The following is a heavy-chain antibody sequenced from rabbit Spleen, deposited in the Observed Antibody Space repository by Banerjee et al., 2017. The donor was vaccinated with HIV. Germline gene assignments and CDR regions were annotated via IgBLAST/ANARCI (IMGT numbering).Heavy chain of an antibody. V-gene: IGHV1S40*01. Sequence: QSLEESGGDLVKPGASLTLTCTASGFSFSTTYYMCWVRQAPGKGLEWIGCINTRSSSTWYASWAKGRFTISKTSSTTVTLQMTSLTAADTATYFCARGLNSAAYWIDLWGPGTLVTVS. CDR1: GFSFSTTYY. D-gene: IGHD6-1*01. CDR2: INTRSSST. J-gene: IGHJ4*01. CDR3: ARGLNSAAYWIDL.